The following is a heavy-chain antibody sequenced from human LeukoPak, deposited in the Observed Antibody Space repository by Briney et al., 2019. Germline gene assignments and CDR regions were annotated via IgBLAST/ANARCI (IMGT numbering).Heavy chain of an antibody. V-gene: IGHV3-48*03. D-gene: IGHD3-10*01. CDR1: GLTFSSYE. J-gene: IGHJ4*02. CDR3: AKGMVRGVILKGFDY. CDR2: ISSSGSTI. Sequence: GGSLRLSCAASGLTFSSYEMNWVRQAPGKGLEWVSYISSSGSTIYYADSVQGRFTISRDNSKNTLYLQMTRLRAEDTAVYYCAKGMVRGVILKGFDYWGQGTLVTVSS.